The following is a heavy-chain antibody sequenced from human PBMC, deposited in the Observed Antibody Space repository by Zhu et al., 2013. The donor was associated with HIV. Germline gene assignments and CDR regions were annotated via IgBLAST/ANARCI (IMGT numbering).Heavy chain of an antibody. J-gene: IGHJ6*03. CDR2: MNPKSGNT. Sequence: QVQLVQSGAEVKRPGASVKVSCKASGYNFMNYDINWVRQATGQGLEWMGWMNPKSGNTGYAEKFQGRVTMTRNNSITTAYMELRSLRSDDTAVYYCARHPYYSRSSAGSRGYMDVWGKGTTVTVSS. D-gene: IGHD6-6*01. CDR1: GYNFMNYD. CDR3: ARHPYYSRSSAGSRGYMDV. V-gene: IGHV1-8*01.